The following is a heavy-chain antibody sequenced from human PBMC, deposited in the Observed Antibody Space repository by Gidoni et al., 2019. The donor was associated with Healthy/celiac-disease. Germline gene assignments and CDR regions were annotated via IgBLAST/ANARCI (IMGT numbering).Heavy chain of an antibody. J-gene: IGHJ3*02. V-gene: IGHV3-23*01. CDR1: GFTFSSYA. D-gene: IGHD3-3*01. CDR2: ISGSGGST. Sequence: EVQLLESGGGLVQPGGSLRLSCAASGFTFSSYAMSWVRQAPGKGLGWVSAISGSGGSTYYADSVKGRFTISRDNSKNTLYLQMNSLRAEDTAVYYCAKDLFRFLEWLLYSAFDIWGQGTMVTVSS. CDR3: AKDLFRFLEWLLYSAFDI.